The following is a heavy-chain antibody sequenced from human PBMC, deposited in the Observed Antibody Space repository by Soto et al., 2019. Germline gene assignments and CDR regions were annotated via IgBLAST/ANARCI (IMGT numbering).Heavy chain of an antibody. D-gene: IGHD2-15*01. CDR3: AGARAQFGGHFAY. J-gene: IGHJ4*02. V-gene: IGHV4-31*03. CDR1: GTSLRSGGNY. Sequence: QVQLQVSGPGLVKPSQTLSLTCSVSGTSLRSGGNYWSWIRQHPVKALEWIGQIYHSGTAYYNPSLQIRVPTSVDSAKSQLRLRLGFVVAEETAVYYWAGARAQFGGHFAYWGRGLLFTVPS. CDR2: IYHSGTA.